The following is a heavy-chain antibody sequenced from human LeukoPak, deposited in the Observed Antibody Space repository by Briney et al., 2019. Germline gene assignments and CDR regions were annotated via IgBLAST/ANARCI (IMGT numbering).Heavy chain of an antibody. J-gene: IGHJ3*02. CDR1: GYTFTGYY. D-gene: IGHD2-2*01. V-gene: IGHV1-2*02. CDR2: INPNSSGT. CDR3: ASSVSYCSSTSCRPGDAFDI. Sequence: GASVNVSCKASGYTFTGYYMHWVRQGPGQRLEWVGWINPNSSGTIYAPKIQGRGNMTRNTSISTAYMEVGRLRSHDTAVYYLASSVSYCSSTSCRPGDAFDIWGQGTMVTVSS.